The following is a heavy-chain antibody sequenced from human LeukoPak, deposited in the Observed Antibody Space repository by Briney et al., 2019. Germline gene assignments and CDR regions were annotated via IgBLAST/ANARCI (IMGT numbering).Heavy chain of an antibody. J-gene: IGHJ5*02. CDR2: ISSSGSTI. CDR3: ARDPYAANWFDP. CDR1: Y. Sequence: YWGWIRQAPGKGLEWVSYISSSGSTIYYADSVKGRFTISRDNAKNSLYLQMNSLRAEDTAVYYCARDPYAANWFDPWGQGTLVTVSS. V-gene: IGHV3-11*04.